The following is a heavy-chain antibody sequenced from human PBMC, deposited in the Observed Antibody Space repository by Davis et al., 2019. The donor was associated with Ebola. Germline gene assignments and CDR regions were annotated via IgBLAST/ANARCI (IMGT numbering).Heavy chain of an antibody. V-gene: IGHV3-7*03. CDR2: IKQDGSEK. J-gene: IGHJ4*02. Sequence: PGGSLRLSCAASGFTFSDFWMSWVRQAPGKGLQWVANIKQDGSEKSYVDSVKGRFTIARDNAKNSLYLKMNSLRAEDTAVYYCARDPSIDSWGLGILVTVSS. CDR3: ARDPSIDS. CDR1: GFTFSDFW.